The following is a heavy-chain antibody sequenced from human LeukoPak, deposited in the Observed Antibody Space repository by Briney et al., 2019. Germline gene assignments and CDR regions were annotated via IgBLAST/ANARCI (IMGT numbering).Heavy chain of an antibody. Sequence: GGSLRLSCAASGFTFDDYAMHWVRQAPGKGLEWVSGISWNSGSIGYADSVKGRFTISRDKAKSSLYLQMNSLRAEDTAVYYCARWGFRDLHPPNYWGQGTLVTVSS. J-gene: IGHJ4*02. CDR2: ISWNSGSI. CDR1: GFTFDDYA. CDR3: ARWGFRDLHPPNY. D-gene: IGHD5-24*01. V-gene: IGHV3-9*01.